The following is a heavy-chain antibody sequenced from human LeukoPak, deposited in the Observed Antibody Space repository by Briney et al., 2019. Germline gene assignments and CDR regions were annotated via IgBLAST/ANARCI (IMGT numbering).Heavy chain of an antibody. V-gene: IGHV3-23*01. Sequence: GGSLRPSCAASGFTFSSYAMSWVRQAPGKGLEWVSTITTSDGNTYYADSVKGRFTVSRDNSKNTLFLQMNSLRAEDTAVYYCAKDGGLWVSAHWGDSWGRGTLVTVSS. J-gene: IGHJ4*02. D-gene: IGHD7-27*01. CDR1: GFTFSSYA. CDR3: AKDGGLWVSAHWGDS. CDR2: ITTSDGNT.